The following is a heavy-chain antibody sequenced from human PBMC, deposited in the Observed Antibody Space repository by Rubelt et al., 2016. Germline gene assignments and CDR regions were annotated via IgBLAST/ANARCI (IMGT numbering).Heavy chain of an antibody. CDR2: INHGGST. CDR3: ARGHPSRRHMDV. CDR1: GGSFGADY. Sequence: QMQLQQWGAGLLKPSETLSLTCVVYGGSFGADYWSWVRQPPGRGLEWIGEINHGGSTNYNPSLKSRVTVSLDASKNQFSLKLTSCAAADTAIYFCARGHPSRRHMDVWGKGTTVTVSS. J-gene: IGHJ6*03. V-gene: IGHV4-34*01.